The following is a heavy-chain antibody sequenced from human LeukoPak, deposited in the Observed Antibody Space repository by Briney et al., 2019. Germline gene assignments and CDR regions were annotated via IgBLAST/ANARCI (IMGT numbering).Heavy chain of an antibody. CDR1: GYTLTSYA. J-gene: IGHJ4*02. CDR2: INAGNGNT. D-gene: IGHD2-21*02. Sequence: GASVKVSCKASGYTLTSYAMHWVRQAPGQRLEWMGWINAGNGNTKYSQKFQGRVTITRGTSASTAYMELSSLRSEDTAVYYCARAVSVVTATPGYWGQGTLVTVSS. CDR3: ARAVSVVTATPGY. V-gene: IGHV1-3*01.